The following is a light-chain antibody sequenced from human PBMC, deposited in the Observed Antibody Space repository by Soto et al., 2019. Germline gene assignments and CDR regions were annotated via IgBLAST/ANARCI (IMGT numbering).Light chain of an antibody. J-gene: IGLJ2*01. V-gene: IGLV2-14*01. Sequence: QSALTQPASVSGSPGQSITISCTGTSSDVGGYNYVSWYQQHPGKVPKLMIYEVSNRPSGVSIRFSGSKSGNTASLTISGLQAEDEADYYCSSYTTFSAPVVFGGGTKLTVL. CDR3: SSYTTFSAPVV. CDR1: SSDVGGYNY. CDR2: EVS.